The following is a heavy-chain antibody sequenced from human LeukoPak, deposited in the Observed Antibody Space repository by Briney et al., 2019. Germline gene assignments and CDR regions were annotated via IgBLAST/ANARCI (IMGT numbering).Heavy chain of an antibody. V-gene: IGHV3-23*01. CDR3: AKDKATVAAKGPFDY. J-gene: IGHJ4*02. CDR1: EFIFSNYA. Sequence: GGSLRLSCAASEFIFSNYAMTWVRQAPGKWLEWDSSISGSGASTYYADSVKGRFTISRDNSKNTLYLQFSSLRAEDPAVYYCAKDKATVAAKGPFDYWGQGTLVTVSS. D-gene: IGHD2-15*01. CDR2: ISGSGAST.